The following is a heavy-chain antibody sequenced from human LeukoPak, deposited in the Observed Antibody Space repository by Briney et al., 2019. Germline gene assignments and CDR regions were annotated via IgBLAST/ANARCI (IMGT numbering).Heavy chain of an antibody. Sequence: ASVKVSCKASGCTFTSYYMHWVRQAPGQRLEWMGIINPSGGSTSYAQKFQGRVTMTRDTSTSTVYMELSSLRSEDTAVYYCARTVVVADYFDYWGQXTLVTVSS. CDR2: INPSGGST. CDR3: ARTVVVADYFDY. D-gene: IGHD2-15*01. V-gene: IGHV1-46*01. J-gene: IGHJ4*02. CDR1: GCTFTSYY.